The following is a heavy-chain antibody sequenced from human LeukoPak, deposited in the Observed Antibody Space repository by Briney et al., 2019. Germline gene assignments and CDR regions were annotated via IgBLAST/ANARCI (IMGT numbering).Heavy chain of an antibody. CDR2: INPSCTGT. Sequence: ASVKVSCKASGYTITNNYMHWGRQAPGQGLEWMGVINPSCTGTSYAQKVQGRITMSRDTSTSTVYMELSSLRSEDTAFYYCATDHSMANTAWWFDPWGKGTLVTVSS. CDR1: GYTITNNY. V-gene: IGHV1-46*01. CDR3: ATDHSMANTAWWFDP. D-gene: IGHD5-24*01. J-gene: IGHJ5*02.